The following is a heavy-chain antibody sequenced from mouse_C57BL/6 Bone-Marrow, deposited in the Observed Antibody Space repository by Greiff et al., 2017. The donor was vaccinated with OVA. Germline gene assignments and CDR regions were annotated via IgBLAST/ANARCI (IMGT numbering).Heavy chain of an antibody. CDR2: ISSGSSTI. D-gene: IGHD1-1*01. CDR1: GFTFSDYG. J-gene: IGHJ1*03. CDR3: ARYYGSSYWYFDV. V-gene: IGHV5-17*01. Sequence: KLVESGGGLVKPGGSLKLSCAASGFTFSDYGMHWVRQAPEKGLEWVAYISSGSSTIYYADTVKGRFTISRDNAKNTLFLQMTSLRSEDTAMYYCARYYGSSYWYFDVWGTGTTVTVSS.